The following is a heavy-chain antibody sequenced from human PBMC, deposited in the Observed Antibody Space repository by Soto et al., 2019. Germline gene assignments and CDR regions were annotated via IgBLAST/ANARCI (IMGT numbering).Heavy chain of an antibody. V-gene: IGHV4-59*01. Sequence: SETLSITCVVSGGFSSSYYWSWIRQPPGKGLEWIGYIYYSGSTNYNPSLKSRVTISVDTSKNQFSLKLSSVTAADTAVYYCARDPFGRACGSYDYWGQGTLVTVSS. CDR2: IYYSGST. D-gene: IGHD3-10*01. J-gene: IGHJ4*02. CDR3: ARDPFGRACGSYDY. CDR1: GGFSSSYY.